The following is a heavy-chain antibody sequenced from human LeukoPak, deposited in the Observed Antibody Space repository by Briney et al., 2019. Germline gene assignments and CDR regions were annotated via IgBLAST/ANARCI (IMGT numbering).Heavy chain of an antibody. CDR3: ARDGVGSGSYPGPYYFDY. J-gene: IGHJ4*02. D-gene: IGHD1-26*01. V-gene: IGHV3-33*08. Sequence: GGSLRLSCAASGFTFSNYAIHCVRQAPGKGLEWVAVIWYDGSNKYYADSVKGRFTISRGNSKNTLYLQMNSLRAEDTAVYYCARDGVGSGSYPGPYYFDYWGQGTLVTVSS. CDR1: GFTFSNYA. CDR2: IWYDGSNK.